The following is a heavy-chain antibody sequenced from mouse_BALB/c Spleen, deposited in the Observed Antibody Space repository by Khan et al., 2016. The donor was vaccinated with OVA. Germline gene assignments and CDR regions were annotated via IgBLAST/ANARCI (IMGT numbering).Heavy chain of an antibody. CDR1: GYTFSSYW. CDR2: INPTSGYT. CDR3: ARDRIDD. Sequence: QVQLQQSGAEQAKPGASVKMSCKPSGYTFSSYWMHWVKQRPGQGLEWIGYINPTSGYTEYNEKFKDKATLSADKSSSTAYMQLTSLTSEDSAGYDWARDRIDDGGQGTTLTVSA. V-gene: IGHV1-7*01. J-gene: IGHJ2*01.